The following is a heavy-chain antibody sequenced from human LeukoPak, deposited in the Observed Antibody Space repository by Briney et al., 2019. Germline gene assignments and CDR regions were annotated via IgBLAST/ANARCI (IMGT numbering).Heavy chain of an antibody. D-gene: IGHD3-9*01. Sequence: GASVKVSCKASGYTFTGYYMHWVRQAPGQGLEWMGWISAYNGNTDYAQKLQGRVTMTTDTSTSTAYMELRSLRSDDTAVYYCASALRTYYDILTGYPTAFDIWGQGTMVTVSS. J-gene: IGHJ3*02. CDR2: ISAYNGNT. CDR1: GYTFTGYY. V-gene: IGHV1-18*04. CDR3: ASALRTYYDILTGYPTAFDI.